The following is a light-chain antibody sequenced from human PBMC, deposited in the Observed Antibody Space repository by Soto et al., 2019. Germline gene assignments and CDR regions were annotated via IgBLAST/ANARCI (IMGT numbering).Light chain of an antibody. J-gene: IGLJ3*02. CDR1: SSNIGAGYD. CDR3: QSYDSSLSGSRV. CDR2: GNS. Sequence: QSVLTQPPSVSGAPGQRVTISCTGSSSNIGAGYDVHWYQQLPGTAPKLLIYGNSNRPSGVPDRFSGSKSGTSASLAITGHQAEDEADYYCQSYDSSLSGSRVFGGGTKVTVL. V-gene: IGLV1-40*01.